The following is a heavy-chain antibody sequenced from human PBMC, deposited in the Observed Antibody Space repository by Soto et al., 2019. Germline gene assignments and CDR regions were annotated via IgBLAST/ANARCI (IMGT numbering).Heavy chain of an antibody. V-gene: IGHV3-33*01. J-gene: IGHJ4*02. CDR1: GFTFSSYG. CDR2: IWYDGSNK. CDR3: ARTLYYYDSSGYSH. D-gene: IGHD3-22*01. Sequence: QVQLVESGGGVVQPGRSLRLSCAASGFTFSSYGMHWVRQAPGKGLEWVAVIWYDGSNKYYADSVKGRFTISRDNSKSTLYLQMDSLRAEDTAVYYCARTLYYYDSSGYSHWGQGTLVTVSS.